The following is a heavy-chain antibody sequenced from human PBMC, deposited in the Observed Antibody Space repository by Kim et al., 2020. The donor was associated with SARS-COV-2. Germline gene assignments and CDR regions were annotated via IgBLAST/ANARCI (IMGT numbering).Heavy chain of an antibody. CDR3: AGGRISMFRELDY. J-gene: IGHJ4*02. CDR1: GGFISSYY. D-gene: IGHD3-10*01. Sequence: SETLSLTCTVSGGFISSYYWSWIRQPPGKVREWIGYIYYSGSTNSNPSLKGRVTITVDTSKNQFSLKLSSVTAADTAVYYYAGGRISMFRELDYWGQGTLVTVSS. V-gene: IGHV4-59*13. CDR2: IYYSGST.